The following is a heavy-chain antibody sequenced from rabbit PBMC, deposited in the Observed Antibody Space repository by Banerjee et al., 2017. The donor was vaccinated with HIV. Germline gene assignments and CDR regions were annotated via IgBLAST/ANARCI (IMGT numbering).Heavy chain of an antibody. CDR1: GIDFSSYYY. V-gene: IGHV1S40*01. J-gene: IGHJ4*01. CDR3: ARNMGYGSSSGYYGL. CDR2: IYTNSGRT. D-gene: IGHD1-1*01. Sequence: QSLEESGGDLVKPGASLTLTCKASGIDFSSYYYMCWVRQAPGKGLEWIACIYTNSGRTWYANWVNGRFTISKTSSTTVTLQMTSLTAADTATYFCARNMGYGSSSGYYGLWGQGTLVTVS.